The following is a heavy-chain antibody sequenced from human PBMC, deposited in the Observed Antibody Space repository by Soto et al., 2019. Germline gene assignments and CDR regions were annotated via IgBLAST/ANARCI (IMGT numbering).Heavy chain of an antibody. CDR3: AKEGDGYNSDY. CDR1: GFTFSSFG. D-gene: IGHD5-12*01. V-gene: IGHV3-30*18. J-gene: IGHJ4*02. Sequence: GGSLRLSCAASGFTFSSFGMHWVRQAPGKGLEWVAVISYDGSNKYYADSVKGRFTISRDNSKNTLYLQMNSLRAEDTAVYYCAKEGDGYNSDYWGQGTLVTVSS. CDR2: ISYDGSNK.